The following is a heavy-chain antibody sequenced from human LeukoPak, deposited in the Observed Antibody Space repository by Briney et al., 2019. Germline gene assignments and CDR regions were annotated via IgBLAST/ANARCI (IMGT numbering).Heavy chain of an antibody. CDR1: GYTFTSYY. J-gene: IGHJ5*02. Sequence: ASVKVSCKASGYTFTSYYMHWVRRAPGQGLEWMGIINPSGGSTSYAQKFQGRVTMTRDTSTSTVYMELSSLRSEDTAVYYCAREAVVAGRGPWFDPWGQGTLVTVSS. D-gene: IGHD6-19*01. CDR3: AREAVVAGRGPWFDP. V-gene: IGHV1-46*01. CDR2: INPSGGST.